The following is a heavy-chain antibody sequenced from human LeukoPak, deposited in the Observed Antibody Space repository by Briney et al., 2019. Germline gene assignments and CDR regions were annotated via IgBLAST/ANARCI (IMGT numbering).Heavy chain of an antibody. Sequence: GGSLRLSCAASGFTFSSYGMHWVRQAPGKGLEWVAVISYDGSNKYYADSVKGRFTISRGNSKNTLYLQMNSLRAEDTAVYYCAKNLAAAGIGYYYYYGMDVWGQGTTVTVSS. CDR1: GFTFSSYG. CDR3: AKNLAAAGIGYYYYYGMDV. D-gene: IGHD6-13*01. J-gene: IGHJ6*02. V-gene: IGHV3-30*18. CDR2: ISYDGSNK.